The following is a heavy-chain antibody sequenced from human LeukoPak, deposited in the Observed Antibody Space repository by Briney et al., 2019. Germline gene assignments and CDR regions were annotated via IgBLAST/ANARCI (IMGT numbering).Heavy chain of an antibody. Sequence: GESLKISCKGSGYSFTSYWIGWVRQMPGKGLEWMGIIYPGDSDTRYSPSFQGQFTISADKSISTAYLQWSSLKASDTAMYYCARRSRLAAGGVEYFQHWGQGTLVTVSS. V-gene: IGHV5-51*01. CDR3: ARRSRLAAGGVEYFQH. D-gene: IGHD3-16*01. CDR2: IYPGDSDT. CDR1: GYSFTSYW. J-gene: IGHJ1*01.